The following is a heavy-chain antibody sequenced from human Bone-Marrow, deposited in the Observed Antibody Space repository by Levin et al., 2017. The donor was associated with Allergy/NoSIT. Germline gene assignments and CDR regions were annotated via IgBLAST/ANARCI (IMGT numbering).Heavy chain of an antibody. Sequence: PGGSLRLSCTISGDSMSNYYWSWIRQPPGKGLEWIGYIYDSGITKYNPSLKSRVSLSVDASKNQFSLRLTSVTAADTATYYCAREGGGYRFDYWGQGTLVTVSS. J-gene: IGHJ4*02. CDR3: AREGGGYRFDY. CDR1: GDSMSNYY. V-gene: IGHV4-59*01. D-gene: IGHD2-15*01. CDR2: IYDSGIT.